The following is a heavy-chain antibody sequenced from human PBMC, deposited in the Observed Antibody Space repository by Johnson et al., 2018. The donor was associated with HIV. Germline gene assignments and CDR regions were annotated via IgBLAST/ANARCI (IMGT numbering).Heavy chain of an antibody. Sequence: QVQLVESGGGLVQPGGSLRLSCAASGFTFSSYWMSWVRQAPGKGLEWVAVIWYDGNNKYYADSVKGRFTISRENAKNSLYLQMNSLRAGDTAVYYCARGGRTATTLNAFDIWGQGTMVTVSS. CDR3: ARGGRTATTLNAFDI. V-gene: IGHV3-33*08. D-gene: IGHD5-12*01. J-gene: IGHJ3*02. CDR2: IWYDGNNK. CDR1: GFTFSSYW.